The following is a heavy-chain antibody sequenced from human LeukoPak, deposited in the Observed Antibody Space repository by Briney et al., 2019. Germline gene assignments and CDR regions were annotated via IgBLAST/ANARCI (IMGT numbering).Heavy chain of an antibody. D-gene: IGHD3-22*01. CDR1: GFTFSSYV. Sequence: GGSLTLSCAASGFTFSSYVMSWVRQAPGKGVEWVSTVCGSGRGTDYADSVKGRFTISRDNSKNTVWLQMNSLTAEDTAIYYCARGSYYDSSGFTLFDLWGRGTLVTVSS. J-gene: IGHJ2*01. CDR2: VCGSGRGT. CDR3: ARGSYYDSSGFTLFDL. V-gene: IGHV3-23*01.